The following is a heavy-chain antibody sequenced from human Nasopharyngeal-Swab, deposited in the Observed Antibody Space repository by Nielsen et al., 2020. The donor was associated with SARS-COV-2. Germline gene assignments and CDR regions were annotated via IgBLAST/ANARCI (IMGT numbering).Heavy chain of an antibody. CDR2: INPNSGGT. Sequence: ASVKVSCKASGYTFTGYYMRWVRQAPGQGLEWMGWINPNSGGTNYAQKFQGRVTMTRDTSISTAYMELSRLRSDDTAVYYCARGPAHGAYPSRASFDLWGRGTLVSVSS. CDR3: ARGPAHGAYPSRASFDL. D-gene: IGHD3-16*01. CDR1: GYTFTGYY. J-gene: IGHJ2*01. V-gene: IGHV1-2*02.